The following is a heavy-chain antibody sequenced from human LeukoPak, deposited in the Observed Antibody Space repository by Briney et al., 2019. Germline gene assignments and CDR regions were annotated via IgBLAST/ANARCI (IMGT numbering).Heavy chain of an antibody. CDR2: MNPNRGNT. Sequence: GASVKVSCKASGYTYTSYDINWVRQATGQGGEWMGWMNPNRGNTGSAQKFQGRVTIPRNTSRSTAYMELSSLRSEDTAVYYCARGAPRCFYVSGSFYGMDVWGQGTTVSVSS. CDR3: ARGAPRCFYVSGSFYGMDV. CDR1: GYTYTSYD. V-gene: IGHV1-8*01. J-gene: IGHJ6*02. D-gene: IGHD3-10*01.